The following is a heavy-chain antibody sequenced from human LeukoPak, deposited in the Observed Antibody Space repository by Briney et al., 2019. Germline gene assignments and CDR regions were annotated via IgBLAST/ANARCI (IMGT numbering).Heavy chain of an antibody. J-gene: IGHJ4*02. V-gene: IGHV4-39*01. CDR2: IYYSGST. D-gene: IGHD6-19*01. Sequence: SETLSLTCTVSGGSISSSSYYWGWIRQPPGKGLEWIGSIYYSGSTYYNPSLKSRVTISVDMSKNQFSLKLSSVTAADTAVYYCASHLYSSGWYVKYWGQGTLVTVSS. CDR3: ASHLYSSGWYVKY. CDR1: GGSISSSSYY.